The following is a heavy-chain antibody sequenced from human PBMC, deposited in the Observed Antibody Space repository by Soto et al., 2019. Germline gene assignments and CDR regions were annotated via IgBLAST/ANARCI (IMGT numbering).Heavy chain of an antibody. CDR1: GYPLTAKY. CDR3: AKGGSSWTEWFDP. CDR2: INPSSGGT. J-gene: IGHJ5*02. V-gene: IGHV1-2*02. D-gene: IGHD6-13*01. Sequence: QVQLVQSGAEVKKPGASVKVSCKASGYPLTAKYLHWVRQAPGQGLEWMGWINPSSGGTNEAQKFRGRVTMTRDTSISAAYMELSMLTSDDTAVYYCAKGGSSWTEWFDPGGQGTLVTVSS.